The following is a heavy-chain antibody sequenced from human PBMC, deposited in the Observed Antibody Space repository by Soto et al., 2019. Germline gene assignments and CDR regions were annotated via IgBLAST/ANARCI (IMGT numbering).Heavy chain of an antibody. D-gene: IGHD6-19*01. CDR2: ISYDGSHK. CDR3: ARVFMGQWLIDS. J-gene: IGHJ4*02. Sequence: GGSLRLSCAASGFTFSSYALHWVRQAPGKGLEWVAIISYDGSHKYYADSVKGRFTISRDNSKNTLYLQMNSPRTEDTAVYYCARVFMGQWLIDSWGQGTLVTVSS. CDR1: GFTFSSYA. V-gene: IGHV3-30-3*01.